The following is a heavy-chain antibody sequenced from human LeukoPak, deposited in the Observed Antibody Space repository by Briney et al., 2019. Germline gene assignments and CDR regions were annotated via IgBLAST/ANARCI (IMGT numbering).Heavy chain of an antibody. V-gene: IGHV3-21*01. J-gene: IGHJ4*02. CDR2: ISSSSSYI. D-gene: IGHD6-19*01. Sequence: GGSLRLSWAASGFTFSSYCMNWVRQAPGEGLEWVSSISSSSSYIYYADSVKGRFTISRDNAKNSLYLQMNSLRAEDTAVYYCARGDGYSSGWGPDYWGQGTLVTVSS. CDR3: ARGDGYSSGWGPDY. CDR1: GFTFSSYC.